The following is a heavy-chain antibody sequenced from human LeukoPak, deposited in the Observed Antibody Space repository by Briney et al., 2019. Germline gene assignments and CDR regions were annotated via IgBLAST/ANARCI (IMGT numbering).Heavy chain of an antibody. Sequence: SETLSLTCTVSGGSISSYYWSWIRQPPGKGLEWIGYIYYSGSTNYNPSLKSRVTISVDTSKNQFSLKLSSVTAADTAVYYCARGGAGTMVRGVIIPYYFDYWGQGTLVTVSS. CDR2: IYYSGST. V-gene: IGHV4-59*01. CDR3: ARGGAGTMVRGVIIPYYFDY. D-gene: IGHD3-10*01. CDR1: GGSISSYY. J-gene: IGHJ4*02.